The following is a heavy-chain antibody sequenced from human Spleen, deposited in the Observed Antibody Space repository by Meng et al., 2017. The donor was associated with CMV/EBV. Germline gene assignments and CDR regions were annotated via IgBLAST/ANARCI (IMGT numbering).Heavy chain of an antibody. D-gene: IGHD2-8*01. V-gene: IGHV1-69*02. Sequence: TFSTYIISWVRQAPGQGPEWMGRIIPIVGIATYAQKFQGRVTITADKSTSTVYMELSSLRSEDTAVYYCARGPGGYCSNGVCLARFDPWGQGTLVTVSS. CDR3: ARGPGGYCSNGVCLARFDP. CDR2: IIPIVGIA. CDR1: TFSTYI. J-gene: IGHJ5*02.